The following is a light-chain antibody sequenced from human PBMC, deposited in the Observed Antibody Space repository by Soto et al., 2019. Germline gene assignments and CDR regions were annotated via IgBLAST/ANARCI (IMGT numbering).Light chain of an antibody. CDR3: QQLNSYPIT. CDR1: QDISRY. V-gene: IGKV1-9*01. CDR2: AIS. J-gene: IGKJ5*01. Sequence: DSQLTQSPSFLSASVGDRVPITCRASQDISRYFAWYQQKSGKAPKLLIYAISTLQSGVQSRFSGSGSGTEFTLTISSLQPEDFATYSCQQLNSYPITFGQGTRLEIK.